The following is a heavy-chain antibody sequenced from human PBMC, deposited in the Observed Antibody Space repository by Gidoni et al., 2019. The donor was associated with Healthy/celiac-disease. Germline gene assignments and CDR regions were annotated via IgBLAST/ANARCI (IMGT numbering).Heavy chain of an antibody. CDR2: ISYDGSNK. CDR3: ARGIAVAGTPKYYFDY. J-gene: IGHJ4*02. Sequence: QVQLVESGGGVVQPGRSLRLSCAASGFTFSSYAMHWVRQAPGKGLELVAVISYDGSNKYYADSVKGRFTISRDNSKNTLYLQMNSLRAEDTAVYYCARGIAVAGTPKYYFDYWGQGTLVTVSS. D-gene: IGHD6-19*01. CDR1: GFTFSSYA. V-gene: IGHV3-30*04.